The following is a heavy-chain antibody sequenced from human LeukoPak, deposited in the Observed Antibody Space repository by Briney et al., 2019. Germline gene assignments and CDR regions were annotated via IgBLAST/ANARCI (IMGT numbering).Heavy chain of an antibody. V-gene: IGHV4-34*01. Sequence: SETLSLTCAVYGGSFSGYYWSWIRQPPGKGLEWIGEINHSGSTNYNPSLKSRVTISVDTSKNQFSLKLSPVTAADTAVYYCARAPHDYDYVWGSYRSAWYYFDYWGQGTLVTVSS. J-gene: IGHJ4*02. CDR1: GGSFSGYY. D-gene: IGHD3-16*02. CDR2: INHSGST. CDR3: ARAPHDYDYVWGSYRSAWYYFDY.